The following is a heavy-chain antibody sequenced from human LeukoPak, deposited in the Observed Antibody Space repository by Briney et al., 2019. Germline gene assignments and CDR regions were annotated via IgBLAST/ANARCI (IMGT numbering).Heavy chain of an antibody. CDR1: GGSISSYY. CDR2: IYYSGST. Sequence: SETLSLTCTVSGGSISSYYWSWIRQPPGKGLEWIGYIYYSGSTNYNPSLRSRVTISVDTSENQFSLKLSSVTAADTAVYYCAREAYCGGDCYSYYFDYWGQGTLVTVSS. J-gene: IGHJ4*02. D-gene: IGHD2-21*02. CDR3: AREAYCGGDCYSYYFDY. V-gene: IGHV4-59*01.